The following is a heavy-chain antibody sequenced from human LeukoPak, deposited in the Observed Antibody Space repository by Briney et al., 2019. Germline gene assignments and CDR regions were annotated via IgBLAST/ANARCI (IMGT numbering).Heavy chain of an antibody. J-gene: IGHJ4*02. D-gene: IGHD3-10*01. CDR3: TRDITLTRGGRSDY. CDR2: INSDGKTT. Sequence: VGSLRLSRAASGFTFSSYWMYWVRQAPGKGLVWVSRINSDGKTTNYADSVKGRLTIARDNAKNTLYLQMNSLRAEDTAVYYCTRDITLTRGGRSDYWGQGTLVTVSA. CDR1: GFTFSSYW. V-gene: IGHV3-74*01.